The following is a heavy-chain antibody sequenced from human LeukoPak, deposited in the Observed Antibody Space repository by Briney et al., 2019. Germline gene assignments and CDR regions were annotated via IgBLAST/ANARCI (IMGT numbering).Heavy chain of an antibody. Sequence: SETLSLTCNVSGGSISSSSYYWGWIRQPPGQGLEWIGSIYYSGSTYYNPSLKSRVTISVDTSKNQFSLKLSSVTAADTAVYYCARGRGYYYDSSADSPYFDYWGQGTLVTVSS. CDR1: GGSISSSSYY. CDR3: ARGRGYYYDSSADSPYFDY. V-gene: IGHV4-39*07. CDR2: IYYSGST. J-gene: IGHJ4*02. D-gene: IGHD3-22*01.